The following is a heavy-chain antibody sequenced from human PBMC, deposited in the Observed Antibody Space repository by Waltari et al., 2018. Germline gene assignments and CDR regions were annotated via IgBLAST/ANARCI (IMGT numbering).Heavy chain of an antibody. J-gene: IGHJ4*02. D-gene: IGHD6-13*01. CDR1: GYSISSGYY. CDR2: IYHSGST. Sequence: QVQLQESGPGLVKPSETLSLTCTVSGYSISSGYYWGWIRQPPGKGLEWIGSIYHSGSTYYNPSLKSRVTISVDTSKNQFSLKLSSVTAADTAVYYCARDGFGYSSSWYENWGQGTLVTVSS. CDR3: ARDGFGYSSSWYEN. V-gene: IGHV4-38-2*02.